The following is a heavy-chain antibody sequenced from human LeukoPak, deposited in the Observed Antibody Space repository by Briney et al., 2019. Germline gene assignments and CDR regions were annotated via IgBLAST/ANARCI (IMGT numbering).Heavy chain of an antibody. Sequence: QSGGSLRLSCAASGFSFSSYSMSWVRQAPGKGLEWVSAISGSGGSTYHADSVKGRFTISRDNSKNTLYLLMNSLRAEDTAVYYCANLLHLSGYISGWAAREVSGDYWGQGTLVTVSS. D-gene: IGHD6-19*01. CDR3: ANLLHLSGYISGWAAREVSGDY. J-gene: IGHJ4*02. V-gene: IGHV3-23*01. CDR1: GFSFSSYS. CDR2: ISGSGGST.